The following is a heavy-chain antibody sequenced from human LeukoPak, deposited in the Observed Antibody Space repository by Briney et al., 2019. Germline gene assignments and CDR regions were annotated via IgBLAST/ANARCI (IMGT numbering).Heavy chain of an antibody. D-gene: IGHD5-18*01. Sequence: SVKVSCKASGGIFNNYAFSWVRQAPGQGLEWMGVIIPFFGTANYAQKFQGRVTITADDSASTAYMELNSLRSEDTAVCFCARGRGYTYGRRGDFDYWGQGTLVTVSS. CDR2: IIPFFGTA. J-gene: IGHJ4*02. CDR1: GGIFNNYA. V-gene: IGHV1-69*13. CDR3: ARGRGYTYGRRGDFDY.